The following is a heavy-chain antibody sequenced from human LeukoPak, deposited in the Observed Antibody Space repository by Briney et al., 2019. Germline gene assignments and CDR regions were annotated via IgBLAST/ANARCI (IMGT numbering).Heavy chain of an antibody. V-gene: IGHV5-51*01. D-gene: IGHD3-3*01. Sequence: GESLQISCTGSGYSFTSYWIGWVRQMPGKGLEWMGIIYPGDSDTRYSPSFQGQVTISADKSISTAYLQWSSLKASDTAMYYCARLSSDYDFWSGSDYWGQGTLVTVSS. J-gene: IGHJ4*02. CDR2: IYPGDSDT. CDR1: GYSFTSYW. CDR3: ARLSSDYDFWSGSDY.